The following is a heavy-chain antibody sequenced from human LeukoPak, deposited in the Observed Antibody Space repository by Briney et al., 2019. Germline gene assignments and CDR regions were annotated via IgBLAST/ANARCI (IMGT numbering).Heavy chain of an antibody. V-gene: IGHV4-30-2*01. Sequence: KPSETVSLTCAVSGGSISSGGYSWSWIRQPPGKGLEWIGYIYHSGSTYYNPSLKSRVTISVDRSKNQFSLKLSSVTAADTAVYYCARGVEYSSSWYPDWLFDYWGQGTLVTVSS. CDR3: ARGVEYSSSWYPDWLFDY. D-gene: IGHD6-13*01. CDR1: GGSISSGGYS. J-gene: IGHJ4*02. CDR2: IYHSGST.